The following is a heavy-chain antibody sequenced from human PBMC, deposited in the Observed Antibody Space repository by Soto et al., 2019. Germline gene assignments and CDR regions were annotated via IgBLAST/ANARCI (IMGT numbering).Heavy chain of an antibody. CDR3: AKDRNGYCSSTSCYWNWFDP. D-gene: IGHD2-2*03. J-gene: IGHJ5*02. CDR2: ISGSGGST. V-gene: IGHV3-23*01. Sequence: ESGGGLVQPGGSLRLSCAASGFTFSSYAMSWVRQAPGKGLEWVSAISGSGGSTYYADSVKGRFTISRDNSKNTLYLQMNSLRAEDTAVYYCAKDRNGYCSSTSCYWNWFDPWGQGTLVTVSS. CDR1: GFTFSSYA.